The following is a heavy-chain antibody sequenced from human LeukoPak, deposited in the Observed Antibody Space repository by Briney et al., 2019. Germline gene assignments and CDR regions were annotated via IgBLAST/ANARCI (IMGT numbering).Heavy chain of an antibody. CDR2: INSDGSTT. D-gene: IGHD3-10*01. Sequence: GGSLRLSCAASGFTFSSYWMHWVRQAPGKGLVWVSRINSDGSTTNYADSVKGRFTISRDNAKNTLYLQMNSLRAEDTAVYYCARDFSEYGWSGEFYYWGQGTLVTVSS. CDR3: ARDFSEYGWSGEFYY. CDR1: GFTFSSYW. V-gene: IGHV3-74*01. J-gene: IGHJ4*02.